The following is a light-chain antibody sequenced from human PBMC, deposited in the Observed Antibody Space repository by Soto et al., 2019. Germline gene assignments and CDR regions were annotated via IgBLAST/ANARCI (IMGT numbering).Light chain of an antibody. CDR1: GSDVGGYNY. Sequence: QSVLTRPASVSGSPGQSITISFTGTGSDVGGYNYVSWYQQHPGKAPKLMIYEVSNRPSGVSNRFSGSKSGNTASLTISGLQAEDEADYYCSSYTSSSTLVFGTGTKVTVL. CDR3: SSYTSSSTLV. CDR2: EVS. V-gene: IGLV2-14*01. J-gene: IGLJ1*01.